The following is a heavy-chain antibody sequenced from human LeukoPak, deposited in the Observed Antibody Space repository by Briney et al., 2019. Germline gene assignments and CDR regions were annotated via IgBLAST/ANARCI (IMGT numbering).Heavy chain of an antibody. V-gene: IGHV3-74*01. J-gene: IGHJ4*02. CDR1: GFIFSSHW. CDR3: ARQYSSWFDY. Sequence: GGSLRLSCAASGFIFSSHWMHWVRQAPGKGLVWVSRINSDGSSTSYADSVKGRFTISRDNAKNTLYLQMSRLRAEDTAVYYCARQYSSWFDYWGQGTLVTVSS. CDR2: INSDGSST. D-gene: IGHD6-6*01.